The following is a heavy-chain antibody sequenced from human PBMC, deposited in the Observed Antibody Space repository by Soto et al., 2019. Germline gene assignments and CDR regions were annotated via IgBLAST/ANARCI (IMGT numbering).Heavy chain of an antibody. V-gene: IGHV1-24*01. CDR1: GYTLTELS. J-gene: IGHJ4*02. CDR2: FDPEDGET. Sequence: ASVKVSCKVSGYTLTELSMHWVRQAPGKGLEWMGGFDPEDGETIYAQKFQGRVTMTEDTSTDTAYMELSSLRSEDTAVYYCATDTFGVVITQLPKLSFDYWGQGTLVTVSS. D-gene: IGHD3-3*01. CDR3: ATDTFGVVITQLPKLSFDY.